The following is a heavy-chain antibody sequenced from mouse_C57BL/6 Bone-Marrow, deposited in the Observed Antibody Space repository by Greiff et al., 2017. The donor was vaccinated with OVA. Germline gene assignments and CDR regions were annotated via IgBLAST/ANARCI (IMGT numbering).Heavy chain of an antibody. CDR3: AREGGYYDGYFDY. J-gene: IGHJ2*01. Sequence: VQLQQSGAELVKPGASVKMSCKASGYTFTSYWITWVKQRPGQGLEWIGDIYPGSGSTNYNEKFKSKATLTVDTSSSTAYMQRSSLTSEDSAVYYCAREGGYYDGYFDYWGQGTTLTVSS. CDR1: GYTFTSYW. V-gene: IGHV1-55*01. CDR2: IYPGSGST. D-gene: IGHD2-3*01.